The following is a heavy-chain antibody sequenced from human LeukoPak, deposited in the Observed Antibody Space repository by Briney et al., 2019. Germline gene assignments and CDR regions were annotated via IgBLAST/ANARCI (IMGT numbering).Heavy chain of an antibody. CDR1: GGSISSYY. D-gene: IGHD6-19*01. CDR2: IYYSGST. V-gene: IGHV4-59*12. CDR3: ARVGYSSGWSEVWFDP. J-gene: IGHJ5*02. Sequence: SETLSPTCTVSGGSISSYYWSWIRQPPGKGLEWIGYIYYSGSTNYNPSLKSRVTISVDTSKNQFSLKLSSVTAADTAVYYCARVGYSSGWSEVWFDPWGQGTLVTVSS.